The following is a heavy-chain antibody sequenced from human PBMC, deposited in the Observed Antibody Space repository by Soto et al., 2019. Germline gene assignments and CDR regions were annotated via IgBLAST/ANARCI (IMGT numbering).Heavy chain of an antibody. D-gene: IGHD2-15*01. CDR2: INSGSSSI. J-gene: IGHJ5*02. V-gene: IGHV3-48*01. CDR3: ARPCRVSGSDIVVVVAATPTDNWFDP. Sequence: PGGSLRLSCAASGFIFSGYSMNWVRQAPGKGLEWISYINSGSSSIYYSDSVKGRFTISRGNSKNTLYLQMNSLRAEDTAVYYCARPCRVSGSDIVVVVAATPTDNWFDPWGQGTLVTVSS. CDR1: GFIFSGYS.